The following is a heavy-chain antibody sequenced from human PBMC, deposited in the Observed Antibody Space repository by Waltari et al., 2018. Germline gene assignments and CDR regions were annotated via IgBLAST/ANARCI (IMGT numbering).Heavy chain of an antibody. V-gene: IGHV4-39*01. CDR3: ARIIIVGATGGDY. CDR1: GGPISSSSYY. CDR2: IYYSGST. J-gene: IGHJ4*02. D-gene: IGHD1-26*01. Sequence: QLQLPESGPGLVKPSETLSLTCTVSGGPISSSSYYWGWIRQPPGKGLEWIGSIYYSGSTYYNPSLKSRVTISVDTSKNQFSLKLSSVTAADTAVYYCARIIIVGATGGDYWGQGTLVTVSS.